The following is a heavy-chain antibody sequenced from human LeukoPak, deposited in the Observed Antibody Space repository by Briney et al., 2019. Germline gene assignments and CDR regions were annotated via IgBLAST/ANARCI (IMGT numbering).Heavy chain of an antibody. CDR1: GFTFSSYA. J-gene: IGHJ4*02. CDR2: ISYDGSNK. V-gene: IGHV3-30-3*01. CDR3: DARPDY. Sequence: GGSLSLSCAASGFTFSSYAMHWVRQAPGKGLEWVAVISYDGSNKYYADSVKGRFTISRDNSKNTLYLQMNSLRAEDTAVYYCDARPDYWGQGTLVTVSS.